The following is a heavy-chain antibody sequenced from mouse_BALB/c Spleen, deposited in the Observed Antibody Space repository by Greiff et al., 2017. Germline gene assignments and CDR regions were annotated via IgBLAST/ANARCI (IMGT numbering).Heavy chain of an antibody. CDR2: IWSGGST. J-gene: IGHJ3*01. V-gene: IGHV2-2*02. CDR1: GFSLTSYG. CDR3: AREGSDALAY. Sequence: VQLQQSGPGLVQPSQSLSITCTVSGFSLTSYGVHWVRQSPGKGLEWLGLIWSGGSTDYNAAFISRLSISKDNSKSQDFFKMNSLQAKDTAIYYCAREGSDALAYWGQGTLVTVSA.